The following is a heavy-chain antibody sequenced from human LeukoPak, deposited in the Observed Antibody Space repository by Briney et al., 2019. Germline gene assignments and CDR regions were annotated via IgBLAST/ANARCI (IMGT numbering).Heavy chain of an antibody. CDR3: ARDPYGDYYFDY. J-gene: IGHJ4*02. D-gene: IGHD4-17*01. CDR1: GFTFDDYG. Sequence: GGSLRLSCAASGFTFDDYGMSWVRQAPGKGLEWVSSISSSSSYIYYADSVKGRFTISRDNAKNSLYLQMNNMRAEDTAVYYCARDPYGDYYFDYWGQGTLVTVSS. CDR2: ISSSSSYI. V-gene: IGHV3-21*01.